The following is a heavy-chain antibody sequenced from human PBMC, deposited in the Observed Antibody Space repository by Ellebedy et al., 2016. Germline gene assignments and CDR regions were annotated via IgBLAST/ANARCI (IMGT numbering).Heavy chain of an antibody. J-gene: IGHJ4*02. CDR1: GFTFSSYS. V-gene: IGHV3-21*01. CDR3: AILDEDYGDYNDY. Sequence: GGSLRLXXAASGFTFSSYSMNWVRQAPGKGLEWVSSISSSSSYIYYADSVKGRFTISRDNAKNSLYLQMNSLRAEDTAVYYCAILDEDYGDYNDYWGQGTLVTVSS. CDR2: ISSSSSYI. D-gene: IGHD4-17*01.